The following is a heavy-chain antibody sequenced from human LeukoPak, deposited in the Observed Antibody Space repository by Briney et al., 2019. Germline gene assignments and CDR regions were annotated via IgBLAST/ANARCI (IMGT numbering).Heavy chain of an antibody. CDR1: GYSISSGY. V-gene: IGHV3-30-3*01. CDR3: ATGLIDFDAFDI. Sequence: LSLTCTVSGYSISSGYFWGWIRQPPGKGLEWVAVISYDGSNKYYADSVRGRFTISRDNSKNTLYLQMNSLRAEDTAVYYCATGLIDFDAFDIWGQGTMVTVSS. J-gene: IGHJ3*02. D-gene: IGHD1-14*01. CDR2: ISYDGSNK.